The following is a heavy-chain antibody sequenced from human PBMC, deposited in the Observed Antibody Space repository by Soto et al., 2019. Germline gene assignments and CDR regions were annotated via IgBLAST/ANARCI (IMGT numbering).Heavy chain of an antibody. CDR3: ARGRVVTAVSFDY. CDR2: INHSGST. Sequence: SETLSLTCAVYGGSFSGYYWSWVRQPPGKGLEWIGEINHSGSTNYNPSLKSRVTISVDTSENQFSLKLSSVTAADTAVYYCARGRVVTAVSFDYWGQGTLVTVSS. V-gene: IGHV4-34*01. D-gene: IGHD2-21*02. J-gene: IGHJ4*02. CDR1: GGSFSGYY.